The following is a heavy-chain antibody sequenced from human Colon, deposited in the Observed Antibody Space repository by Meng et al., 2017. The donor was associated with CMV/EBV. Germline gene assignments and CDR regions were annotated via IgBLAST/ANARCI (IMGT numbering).Heavy chain of an antibody. D-gene: IGHD1-1*01. Sequence: GSLRLSCAVYGGSFSGYYWSWIRQPPGKGLEWIGEINHSGSTNYNPSLKSRVTISVDTSKNQFSLKLNSVTAADTAVYYCARDLDRGRPWGQGTLVTVSS. CDR2: INHSGST. CDR1: GGSFSGYY. J-gene: IGHJ5*02. V-gene: IGHV4-34*01. CDR3: ARDLDRGRP.